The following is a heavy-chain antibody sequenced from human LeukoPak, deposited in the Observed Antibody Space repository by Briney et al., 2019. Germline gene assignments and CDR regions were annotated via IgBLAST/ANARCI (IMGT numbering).Heavy chain of an antibody. CDR1: GDSISSGSSY. D-gene: IGHD2-2*01. CDR3: ARGGTSKGLPAANKAFDP. V-gene: IGHV4-61*02. CDR2: AYTRGST. J-gene: IGHJ5*02. Sequence: SQTLSLTCTLSGDSISSGSSYWGWIRQPAGEGLEWFGRAYTRGSTNYNPSRKSRVTISVDASTNQFSLKLSSVTAADTAVYYCARGGTSKGLPAANKAFDPWGQGALVSVSS.